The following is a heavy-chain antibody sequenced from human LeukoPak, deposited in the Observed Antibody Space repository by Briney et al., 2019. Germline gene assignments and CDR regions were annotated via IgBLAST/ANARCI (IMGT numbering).Heavy chain of an antibody. CDR2: IYNTWST. CDR1: GGSIGSGRYY. D-gene: IGHD2-2*01. Sequence: PSETLCLTCSVSGGSIGSGRYYWAWIRQPPGKGLEWIGSIYNTWSTSYNPSLKSRVTMSVDTSKNQFSLRLSSVTAADTAVYYCARNITSVIPAGYFDYWGQGTLVTVSS. CDR3: ARNITSVIPAGYFDY. V-gene: IGHV4-39*01. J-gene: IGHJ4*02.